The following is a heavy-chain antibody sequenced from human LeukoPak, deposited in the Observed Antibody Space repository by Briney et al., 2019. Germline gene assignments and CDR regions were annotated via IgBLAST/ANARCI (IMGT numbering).Heavy chain of an antibody. CDR3: AKGGPYDSSGYHTFDY. J-gene: IGHJ4*02. V-gene: IGHV3-21*01. CDR2: ISSSSSYI. CDR1: GFTFSSYS. Sequence: KPGGSLRLSCAASGFTFSSYSMNWGRQAPGKGLEWVSSISSSSSYIYYADSVKGRFTISRDNAKNSLYLQMNSLRAEDTAVYYCAKGGPYDSSGYHTFDYWGQGTLVTVSS. D-gene: IGHD3-22*01.